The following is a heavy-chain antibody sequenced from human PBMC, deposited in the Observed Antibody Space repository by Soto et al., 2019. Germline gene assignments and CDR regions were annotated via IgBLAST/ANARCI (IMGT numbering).Heavy chain of an antibody. CDR1: GFTLSDHY. CDR3: VRTSHRGRGSWNFAS. J-gene: IGHJ4*02. Sequence: EVQLVESGGGLVQPGRSLRLSCAGSGFTLSDHYMDWDRQAPGKGLEWVGRTRNKANSYTTEYAASVTGRFTVSSDASLNSVYLQMNSLRTADTAVYYCVRTSHRGRGSWNFASWGQGTLVTVSS. D-gene: IGHD3-16*01. CDR2: TRNKANSYTT. V-gene: IGHV3-72*01.